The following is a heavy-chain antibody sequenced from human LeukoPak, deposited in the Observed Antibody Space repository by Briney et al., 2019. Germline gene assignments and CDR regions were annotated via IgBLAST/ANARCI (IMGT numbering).Heavy chain of an antibody. Sequence: GGSRRLSCAASGFTFSSYGMHWVRQAPGKGREWVAVIWYDGSNKYYADSVKGRFTISRDNSKNTLYLQMNSLRAEDTAVYYCARGGLGVGVDYWGQGALVTVSS. CDR3: ARGGLGVGVDY. V-gene: IGHV3-33*01. D-gene: IGHD3-3*01. J-gene: IGHJ4*02. CDR2: IWYDGSNK. CDR1: GFTFSSYG.